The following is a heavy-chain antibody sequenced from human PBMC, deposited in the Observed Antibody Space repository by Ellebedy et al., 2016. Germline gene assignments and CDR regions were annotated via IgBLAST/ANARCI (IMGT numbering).Heavy chain of an antibody. V-gene: IGHV3-48*01. D-gene: IGHD2-15*01. CDR2: ISSSSSTI. Sequence: GGSLRLSCAASGFTFSSYSMNWVRQAPGKGLEWVSYISSSSSTIYYADSVKGRFTISRDNAKNSLYLQMNSLRAEDTAVYYCARAWGCSGGSCYQEHWGQGTLVTVSS. CDR3: ARAWGCSGGSCYQEH. CDR1: GFTFSSYS. J-gene: IGHJ4*02.